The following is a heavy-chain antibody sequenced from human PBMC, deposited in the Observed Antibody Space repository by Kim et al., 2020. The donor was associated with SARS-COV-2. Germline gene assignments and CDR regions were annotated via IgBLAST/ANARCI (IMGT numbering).Heavy chain of an antibody. Sequence: GGSLRLSCAASGFTVSSNYMSWVRQAPGKGLEWVSVIYSGGSTYHADSVKGRFTISRDNSKNTLYLQMNSLRAEDTAVYYCARDIVVVPAAWGYDAFDIWGQGTMVTVSS. CDR2: IYSGGST. CDR1: GFTVSSNY. D-gene: IGHD2-2*01. CDR3: ARDIVVVPAAWGYDAFDI. J-gene: IGHJ3*02. V-gene: IGHV3-66*01.